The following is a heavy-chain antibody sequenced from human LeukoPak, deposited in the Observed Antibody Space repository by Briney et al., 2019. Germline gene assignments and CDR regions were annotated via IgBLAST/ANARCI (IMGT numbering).Heavy chain of an antibody. V-gene: IGHV4-4*07. CDR2: IYTSGST. CDR3: AREEGEYDSSGYDY. Sequence: SETLSLTCTVSGGSISSYYWSWIRQPAGKGLEWIGRIYTSGSTNSNPSLKSRVTMSVATSKNQFSLKLSSATAADTAVYYCAREEGEYDSSGYDYWGQGTLVTVSS. CDR1: GGSISSYY. D-gene: IGHD3-22*01. J-gene: IGHJ4*02.